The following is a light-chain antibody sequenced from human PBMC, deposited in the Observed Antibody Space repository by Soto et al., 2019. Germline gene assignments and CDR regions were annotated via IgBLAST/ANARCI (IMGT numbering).Light chain of an antibody. V-gene: IGLV2-23*01. CDR3: CSHVGRSTLL. CDR1: RSDIASYNL. CDR2: EGS. J-gene: IGLJ3*02. Sequence: QAVLTQPASVSGSPGQSITISCTGSRSDIASYNLVSWYQQHPGKAPKLMIYEGSKRPSGVSNRFSGSKPGNTASLTISGLQAEDEADYYCCSHVGRSTLLFGGGTKLTVL.